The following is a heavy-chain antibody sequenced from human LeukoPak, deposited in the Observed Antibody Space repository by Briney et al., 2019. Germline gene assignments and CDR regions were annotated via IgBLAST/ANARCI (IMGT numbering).Heavy chain of an antibody. CDR2: ISSSSSTI. CDR3: AKDLGRGKRRVAPTTVVTYFDY. J-gene: IGHJ4*02. Sequence: GGSLRLSCAASGFTFSSYSMNWVRQAPGKGLEWVSYISSSSSTIYYADSVKGRFTISRDNSKNTLYLQMNSLRAEDTAVYYCAKDLGRGKRRVAPTTVVTYFDYWGQGTLVTVSS. CDR1: GFTFSSYS. D-gene: IGHD4-23*01. V-gene: IGHV3-48*01.